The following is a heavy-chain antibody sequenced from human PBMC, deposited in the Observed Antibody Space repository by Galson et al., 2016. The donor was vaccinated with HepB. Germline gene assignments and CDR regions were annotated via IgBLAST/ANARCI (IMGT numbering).Heavy chain of an antibody. V-gene: IGHV1-3*01. CDR2: INAGKGKT. D-gene: IGHD1-14*01. J-gene: IGHJ4*02. CDR3: AREMGGDGTTVDY. CDR1: GYTFTSHA. Sequence: SVKVSCKASGYTFTSHAMHWVRQAPGQRLEWMGWINAGKGKTKYLQQLQGRVTIASDTSASTAYMELSSLRSEDTAIYYWAREMGGDGTTVDYWGQGTLVTVSS.